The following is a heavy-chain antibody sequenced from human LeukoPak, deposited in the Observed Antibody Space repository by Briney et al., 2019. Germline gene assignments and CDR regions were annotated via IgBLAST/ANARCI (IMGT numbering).Heavy chain of an antibody. V-gene: IGHV1-2*06. CDR1: GYTFTGYY. J-gene: IGHJ3*02. Sequence: ASVKVFCKACGYTFTGYYMHWVRQAPAQGLEWMGRINSNSGGTNYAQKFQGRVTMIRDASISTAYMELSRLRTDDTAVYYCARGLDAFDIWGQGTMVTVSS. CDR3: ARGLDAFDI. CDR2: INSNSGGT.